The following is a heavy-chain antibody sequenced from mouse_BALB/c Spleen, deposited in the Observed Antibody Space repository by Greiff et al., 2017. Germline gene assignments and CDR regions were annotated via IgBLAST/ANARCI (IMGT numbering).Heavy chain of an antibody. J-gene: IGHJ2*01. CDR3: TRSGSSFDY. CDR1: GYTFTSYY. CDR2: INPSNGGT. V-gene: IGHV1S81*02. Sequence: VQLQQSGAELVKPGASVKLSCKASGYTFTSYYMYWVKQRPGQGLEWIGEINPSNGGTNFNEKFKSKATLTVDKSSSTAYMQLSSLTSEDSAVYYCTRSGSSFDYWGQGTTRTVSS. D-gene: IGHD1-1*01.